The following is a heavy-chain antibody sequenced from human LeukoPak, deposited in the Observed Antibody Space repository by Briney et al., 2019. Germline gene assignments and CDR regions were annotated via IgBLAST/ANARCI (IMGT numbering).Heavy chain of an antibody. Sequence: PSETLSLTCVVSGGSISSNTWWSWVRQPPNKGLEWIGEIYRSGSTNYNPSLKSRVTISVDTSKNQFSLKLSSVTAADTAVYYCALETRPAYYYDSSGATDFQHWGQGTLVTVSS. V-gene: IGHV4-4*02. CDR1: GGSISSNTW. CDR3: ALETRPAYYYDSSGATDFQH. J-gene: IGHJ1*01. CDR2: IYRSGST. D-gene: IGHD3-22*01.